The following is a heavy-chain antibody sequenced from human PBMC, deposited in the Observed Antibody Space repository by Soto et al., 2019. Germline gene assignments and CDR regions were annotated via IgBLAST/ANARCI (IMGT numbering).Heavy chain of an antibody. V-gene: IGHV4-39*01. CDR1: GDSISSSGYY. CDR2: ISYSGST. J-gene: IGHJ4*02. Sequence: QLQLQESGPGLVKPSETLSLTCTVSGDSISSSGYYWGWIRQPPGKGLEWIGIISYSGSTYYNPSLKXXVXIXVDTSKNQFSLRLSSVTVADTAVYYCARHSAAGTTFGGQGTLVTVSS. CDR3: ARHSAAGTTF. D-gene: IGHD1-1*01.